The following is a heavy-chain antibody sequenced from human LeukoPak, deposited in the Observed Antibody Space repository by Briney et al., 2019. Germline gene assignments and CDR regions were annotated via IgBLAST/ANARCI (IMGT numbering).Heavy chain of an antibody. Sequence: PSQTLSLTCAVSGASISSGGYSWSWIRLPPGKGLEWIGCIYHDGSTYYNPSLKSRVTISGDRSKNQFSLKLSSVTAADTAVYYCARGLWGEYYFDYWGQGTLVTVSS. CDR3: ARGLWGEYYFDY. V-gene: IGHV4-30-2*01. CDR1: GASISSGGYS. CDR2: IYHDGST. J-gene: IGHJ4*02. D-gene: IGHD3-16*01.